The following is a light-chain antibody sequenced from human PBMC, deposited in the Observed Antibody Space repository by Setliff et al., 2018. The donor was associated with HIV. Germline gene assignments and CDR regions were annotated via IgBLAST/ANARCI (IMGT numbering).Light chain of an antibody. V-gene: IGKV1-39*01. CDR1: QNIGGY. Sequence: DIQMTQSPSSLSASVGDRVTITCRSSQNIGGYLNWYQQKPGKAPKLLVYGASSLHSGVPSRFSGSGSGTYFTLSISSLQPEDLATYYCQQSYTTPLTFGPGTKVDIK. CDR2: GAS. J-gene: IGKJ3*01. CDR3: QQSYTTPLT.